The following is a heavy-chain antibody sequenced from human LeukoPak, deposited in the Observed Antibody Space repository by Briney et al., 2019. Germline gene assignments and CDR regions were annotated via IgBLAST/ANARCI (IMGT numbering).Heavy chain of an antibody. CDR1: GFSFSSYG. Sequence: GGSLRLSCGASGFSFSSYGMNWVRQAPGERLEWVSSISSLSNNIYYADSVKGRFTISRDNAKNSLYLLMNSLRAEDTAVYYCASTYSSGWYHYDYWGQGTLVTVSS. D-gene: IGHD6-19*01. V-gene: IGHV3-21*04. J-gene: IGHJ4*02. CDR3: ASTYSSGWYHYDY. CDR2: ISSLSNNI.